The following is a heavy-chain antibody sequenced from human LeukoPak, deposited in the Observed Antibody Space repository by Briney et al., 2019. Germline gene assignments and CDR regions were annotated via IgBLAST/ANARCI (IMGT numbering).Heavy chain of an antibody. CDR1: GFTFSIYN. D-gene: IGHD1-26*01. CDR3: ARDFRGNYSIDY. Sequence: PGGSLRLSCAAAGFTFSIYNMNWVRQAPGKGLEWVSHISKSSSAIYYADSVKGRFTISRDNAKNSLYLQMSSLGDEDTAVYYCARDFRGNYSIDYWGQGTLVTVSS. J-gene: IGHJ4*02. V-gene: IGHV3-48*02. CDR2: ISKSSSAI.